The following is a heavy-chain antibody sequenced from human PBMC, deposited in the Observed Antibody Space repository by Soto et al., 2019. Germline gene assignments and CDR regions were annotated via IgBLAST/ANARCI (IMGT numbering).Heavy chain of an antibody. CDR2: INAGNGNT. J-gene: IGHJ4*02. V-gene: IGHV1-3*01. CDR1: GYTFTSYA. Sequence: GASVKVSCKASGYTFTSYAMHWVRQAPGQRLEWMGWINAGNGNTKYSQKFQGRVTITRDTSASTAYMELSSLRSEDTAVYYCARDPGTTDIVVVTAASDYWGQGTLVTVSS. CDR3: ARDPGTTDIVVVTAASDY. D-gene: IGHD2-2*01.